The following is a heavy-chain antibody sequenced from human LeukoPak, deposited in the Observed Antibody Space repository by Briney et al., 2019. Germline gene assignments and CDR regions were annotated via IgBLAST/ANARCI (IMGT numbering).Heavy chain of an antibody. J-gene: IGHJ4*02. CDR3: ASIISARPDF. CDR2: TYYGGST. Sequence: SETLSLTCTVSGGSISSSSYYWGWIRQTPEKGLEWIGSTYYGGSTYYTPSLRSRVTISLDTSKNQFSLNLNSVTAADTAVYYCASIISARPDFWGQGILVTVS. V-gene: IGHV4-39*01. D-gene: IGHD6-6*01. CDR1: GGSISSSSYY.